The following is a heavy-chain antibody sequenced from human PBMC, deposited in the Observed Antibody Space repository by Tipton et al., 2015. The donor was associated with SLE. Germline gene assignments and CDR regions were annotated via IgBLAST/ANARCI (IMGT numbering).Heavy chain of an antibody. CDR3: ARDRWGVIKGGDDAFDI. J-gene: IGHJ3*02. V-gene: IGHV1-18*01. Sequence: QSGAEVKKPGASVKVSCKASGYTFTNYGISWVRQAPGQGLEWMGWISAYNGNTNYAQKLRGRVTMTTDTSTSTAYMELRSLRSEDTAVYYCARDRWGVIKGGDDAFDIWGQGTMVTVSS. CDR1: GYTFTNYG. D-gene: IGHD2-21*01. CDR2: ISAYNGNT.